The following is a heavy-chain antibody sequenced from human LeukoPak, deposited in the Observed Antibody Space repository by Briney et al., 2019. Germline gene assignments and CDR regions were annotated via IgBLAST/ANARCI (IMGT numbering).Heavy chain of an antibody. V-gene: IGHV3-23*01. CDR3: ARQYYYDSSGYYSGHYFDY. CDR1: GFTFSSYA. J-gene: IGHJ4*02. CDR2: ISGSGGST. D-gene: IGHD3-22*01. Sequence: GGSLRLSCAASGFTFSSYAMSWVRQAPGKGLEWVSAISGSGGSTYYADSVKGRFTISRDNSKNTLYLQMNSLRAEDTAVYYCARQYYYDSSGYYSGHYFDYWGQGTLVTVSS.